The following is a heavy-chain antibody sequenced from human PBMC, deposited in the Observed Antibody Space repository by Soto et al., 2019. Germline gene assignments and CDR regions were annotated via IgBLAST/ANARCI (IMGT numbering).Heavy chain of an antibody. J-gene: IGHJ4*02. D-gene: IGHD2-2*01. CDR1: GFTFSSFW. Sequence: EVQLVESGGGLVQPGGSLRLSCAASGFTFSSFWMSWVRQVPGKGLEWVGNIKPDGSEQWYLDSVKGRFSISRDDAKNSLYLQMNSLRAEDTAVYYCARGCSSASCYYYWGQGTLVTVSS. V-gene: IGHV3-7*01. CDR2: IKPDGSEQ. CDR3: ARGCSSASCYYY.